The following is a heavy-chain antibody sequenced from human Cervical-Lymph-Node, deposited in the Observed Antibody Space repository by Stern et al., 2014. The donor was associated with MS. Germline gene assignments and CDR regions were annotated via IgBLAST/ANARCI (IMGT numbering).Heavy chain of an antibody. Sequence: VQLVESGGGVVQPGRSLSLSCVASGFTFSTYAMHWVRQAPGKGLEWVAFVSYDGTQRNCTDSVKARFTISRDNSKNTLYLHMNSLRDEDTAVYFCARGGRGVGLEYWGQGALVTVSS. CDR2: VSYDGTQR. J-gene: IGHJ4*02. CDR1: GFTFSTYA. V-gene: IGHV3-30-3*01. CDR3: ARGGRGVGLEY. D-gene: IGHD3-10*01.